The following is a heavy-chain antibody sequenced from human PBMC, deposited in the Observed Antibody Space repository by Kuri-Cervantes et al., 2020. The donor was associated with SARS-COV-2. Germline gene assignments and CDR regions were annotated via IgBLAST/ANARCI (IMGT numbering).Heavy chain of an antibody. CDR3: ARPRGGCFAN. CDR2: INTNTGNP. J-gene: IGHJ4*02. CDR1: GYAFISDG. Sequence: ASVKVSCKASGYAFISDGISWVRQAPGQGLEWMGWINTNTGNPTYAQVFTGRFVFFFDTSVSTAYLQISSLEAEDTAVYYCARPRGGCFANWGQGTLVTVSS. V-gene: IGHV7-4-1*02. D-gene: IGHD3-16*01.